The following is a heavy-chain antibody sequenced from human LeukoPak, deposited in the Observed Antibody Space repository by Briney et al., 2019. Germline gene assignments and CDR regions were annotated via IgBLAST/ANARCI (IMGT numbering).Heavy chain of an antibody. CDR3: ARAIAVAGTGGFY. Sequence: PGGSLRLSCAASGFTFSNYSMHWVRQAPGKGLVSVSRIHSDGSSTSYADSVKGRFTISRDNAKNTLYLQMNSLRAEDTAVYYCARAIAVAGTGGFYWGQGTLVTVSS. CDR2: IHSDGSST. V-gene: IGHV3-74*01. J-gene: IGHJ4*02. CDR1: GFTFSNYS. D-gene: IGHD6-19*01.